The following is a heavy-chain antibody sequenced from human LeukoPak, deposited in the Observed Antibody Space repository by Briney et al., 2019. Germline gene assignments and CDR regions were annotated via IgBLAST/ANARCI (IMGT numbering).Heavy chain of an antibody. CDR1: GFTFGDYA. D-gene: IGHD6-19*01. CDR3: TLGSGWTDDAFDI. V-gene: IGHV3-49*04. CDR2: IRSKAYGGTT. Sequence: GGSLRLSCTATGFTFGDYAMSWVRRAPGQGLEWVGFIRSKAYGGTTEYAASVKGRFTISRDDSKSIAYLQMNSLKTEDTAVYYCTLGSGWTDDAFDIWGQGTMVTVSS. J-gene: IGHJ3*02.